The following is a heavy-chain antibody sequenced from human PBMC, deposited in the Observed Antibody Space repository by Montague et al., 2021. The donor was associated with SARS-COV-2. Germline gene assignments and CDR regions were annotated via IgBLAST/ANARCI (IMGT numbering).Heavy chain of an antibody. V-gene: IGHV4-61*02. CDR2: SGST. CDR3: ARDYGDYYYYYSLDV. D-gene: IGHD4-17*01. Sequence: SGSTNYNPSLKSRVPISVDTSKNQFSLKVSSVTAADTAVYYCARDYGDYYYYYSLDVWGQGTTVTVSS. J-gene: IGHJ6*01.